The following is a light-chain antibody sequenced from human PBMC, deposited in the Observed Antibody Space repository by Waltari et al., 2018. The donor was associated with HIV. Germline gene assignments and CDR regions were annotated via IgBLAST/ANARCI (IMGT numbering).Light chain of an antibody. Sequence: QSALTQPASVSGSPGQSITISCTGTSSDVGGYNSVSWYQQHPGKAPKLMIYEVSNRPSGSSKRFSGSKSGNTASLTISGLQAEDEADYYCSSYTSSSVVFGGGTKLTVL. V-gene: IGLV2-14*01. J-gene: IGLJ2*01. CDR2: EVS. CDR3: SSYTSSSVV. CDR1: SSDVGGYNS.